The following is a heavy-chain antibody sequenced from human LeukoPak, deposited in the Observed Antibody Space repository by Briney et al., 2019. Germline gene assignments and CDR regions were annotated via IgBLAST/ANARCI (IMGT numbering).Heavy chain of an antibody. Sequence: SETLSLTCAVYGGSFSGYYWSWIRQPPGKGLEWIGEINHSGSTNYNPSLKSRVTISVDTSKNQCSLKLSSVTAADTAVYYCARDRARGRSGSYYNDYYYYGMDVWGQGTTVTVSS. D-gene: IGHD3-10*01. V-gene: IGHV4-34*01. J-gene: IGHJ6*02. CDR3: ARDRARGRSGSYYNDYYYYGMDV. CDR1: GGSFSGYY. CDR2: INHSGST.